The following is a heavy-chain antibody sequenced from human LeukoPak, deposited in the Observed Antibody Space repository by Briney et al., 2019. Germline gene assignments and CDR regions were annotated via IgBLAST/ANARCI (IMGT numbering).Heavy chain of an antibody. CDR3: AKEYTPSSPLGELDS. CDR2: ISDSGGST. J-gene: IGHJ4*02. V-gene: IGHV3-23*01. D-gene: IGHD6-6*01. CDR1: GFTFSSYA. Sequence: PGGSLRLSCAASGFTFSSYAMSWVRQAPGKGLEWVSAISDSGGSTYDADSVQGRFTISRDTSKNTLYLQMNSLRAEDTAVYYCAKEYTPSSPLGELDSWGQGTLVTVSS.